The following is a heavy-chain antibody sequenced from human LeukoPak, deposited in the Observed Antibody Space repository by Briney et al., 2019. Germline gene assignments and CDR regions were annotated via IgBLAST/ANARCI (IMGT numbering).Heavy chain of an antibody. CDR3: ARDRHKYNYDSGGYPPY. CDR2: INHSGST. V-gene: IGHV4-34*01. J-gene: IGHJ4*02. Sequence: PSETLSLTCAVYGGSFGGYYRSWIRQPPGKGLEWIGEINHSGSTNYNPSLKSRVTISVDTSKNQFSLKLSSVTAADTAVYYCARDRHKYNYDSGGYPPYWGQGTLVTVSS. CDR1: GGSFGGYY. D-gene: IGHD3-22*01.